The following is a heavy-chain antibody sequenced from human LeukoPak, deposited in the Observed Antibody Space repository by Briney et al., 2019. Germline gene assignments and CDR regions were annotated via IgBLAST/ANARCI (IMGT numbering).Heavy chain of an antibody. CDR1: GGSISSSSYY. D-gene: IGHD6-19*01. Sequence: PSETLSLTCTVSGGSISSSSYYWGWIRQPPGKGLEWIGSIYYSGSTYYNPSLKSRVTISVDTSKNQFSLKLSSVTAADTAVYYCARVTEPPSIAVAGIRIARWFDPWGQGTLVTVSS. J-gene: IGHJ5*02. CDR3: ARVTEPPSIAVAGIRIARWFDP. V-gene: IGHV4-39*07. CDR2: IYYSGST.